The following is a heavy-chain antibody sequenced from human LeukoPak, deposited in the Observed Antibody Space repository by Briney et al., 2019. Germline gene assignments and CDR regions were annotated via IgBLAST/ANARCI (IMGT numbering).Heavy chain of an antibody. CDR2: IYHSGTS. CDR1: GGSMTSYY. J-gene: IGHJ6*03. V-gene: IGHV4-59*01. CDR3: ARVNSSGWGSYYYYYMDV. D-gene: IGHD6-19*01. Sequence: SETLSLTCSVSGGSMTSYYWSWIRQPPGKGLEWIGYIYHSGTSNYNPSLQSRVAMSVDTSKNQISLKVRSVTSADTAVYYCARVNSSGWGSYYYYYMDVWGKGTTVTISS.